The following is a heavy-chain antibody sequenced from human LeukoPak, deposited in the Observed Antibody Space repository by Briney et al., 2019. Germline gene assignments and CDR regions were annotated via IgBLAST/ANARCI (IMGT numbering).Heavy chain of an antibody. V-gene: IGHV4-39*07. J-gene: IGHJ5*02. CDR2: IYYSGSI. Sequence: SETLSLTCTVSGGSISSSSYYWGWIRQPPGKGLEWIGSIYYSGSIYYNPSLKSRVTISVDTSKNQFSLKLSSVTAADTAVYYCARESSSWGHNWFDPWGQGTLVTVSS. D-gene: IGHD6-13*01. CDR1: GGSISSSSYY. CDR3: ARESSSWGHNWFDP.